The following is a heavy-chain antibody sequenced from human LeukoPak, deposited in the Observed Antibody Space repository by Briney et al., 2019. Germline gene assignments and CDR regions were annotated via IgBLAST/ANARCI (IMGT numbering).Heavy chain of an antibody. CDR3: ARDSIYSDSSDYYYDF. J-gene: IGHJ4*02. V-gene: IGHV3-21*01. CDR2: ISATSTNI. CDR1: GFTFSSYS. Sequence: KPGGSLRLSCAASGFTFSSYSMNWVRQAPGKGPEWVSFISATSTNIYYADAVKGRFTISRDNAKNSLFLQMNSLRAEDTAVYYCARDSIYSDSSDYYYDFWGQGTLVTVSS. D-gene: IGHD3-22*01.